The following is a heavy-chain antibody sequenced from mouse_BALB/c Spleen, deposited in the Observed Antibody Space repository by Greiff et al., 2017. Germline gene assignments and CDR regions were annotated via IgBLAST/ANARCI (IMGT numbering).Heavy chain of an antibody. V-gene: IGHV2-9*02. CDR2: IWAGGST. Sequence: VKLMDSGPGLLAPSQSLSITCTVSGFSLTSYGVHWVRQPPGKGLEWLGVIWAGGSTNYNSALMSRLSISKDNSKSQVFLKMNSLQTDDTAMYYCARDTESDLLRLRYWGQGTTLTVSS. CDR3: ARDTESDLLRLRY. J-gene: IGHJ2*01. D-gene: IGHD1-2*01. CDR1: GFSLTSYG.